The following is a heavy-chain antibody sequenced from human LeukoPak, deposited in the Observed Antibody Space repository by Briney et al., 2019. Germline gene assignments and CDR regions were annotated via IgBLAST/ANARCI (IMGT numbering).Heavy chain of an antibody. V-gene: IGHV4-59*08. CDR2: IYYSGGT. CDR3: ARAKWFGDPQYYYYYYMDV. J-gene: IGHJ6*03. CDR1: GGSISSYY. Sequence: SETLSLTCTVSGGSISSYYWSWIRQPPGKGLEWIGYIYYSGGTNYNPSLKSRVTISVDTSKNQFSLKLSSVTAADTAVYYCARAKWFGDPQYYYYYYMDVWGKGTTVTISS. D-gene: IGHD3-10*01.